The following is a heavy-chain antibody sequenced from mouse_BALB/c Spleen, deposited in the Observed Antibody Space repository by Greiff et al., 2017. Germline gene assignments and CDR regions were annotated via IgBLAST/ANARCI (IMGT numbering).Heavy chain of an antibody. D-gene: IGHD2-1*01. J-gene: IGHJ4*01. Sequence: EVQVVESGGDLVKPGGSLKLSCAASGFTFSSYGMSWVRQTPDKRLEWVATISSGGSYTYYPDSVKGRFTISRDNAKNTLYLQMSSLKSEDTAMYYCARHKGDYYGYAMDYWGQGTSVTVSS. V-gene: IGHV5-6*01. CDR3: ARHKGDYYGYAMDY. CDR1: GFTFSSYG. CDR2: ISSGGSYT.